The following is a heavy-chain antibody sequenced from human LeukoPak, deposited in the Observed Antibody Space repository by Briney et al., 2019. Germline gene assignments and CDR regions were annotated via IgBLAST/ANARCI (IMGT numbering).Heavy chain of an antibody. CDR2: ISSSSNSI. CDR1: GFTFTSYS. CDR3: AREPRESCAAFDI. J-gene: IGHJ3*02. V-gene: IGHV3-48*02. Sequence: GGSLRLSCAASGFTFTSYSMNWVRQAPGKGLEWVSYISSSSNSIYYADSVKGRFTISRDNAKNSLYLQMNSLRDEDTAVYYCAREPRESCAAFDIWGQGAMVTVSS.